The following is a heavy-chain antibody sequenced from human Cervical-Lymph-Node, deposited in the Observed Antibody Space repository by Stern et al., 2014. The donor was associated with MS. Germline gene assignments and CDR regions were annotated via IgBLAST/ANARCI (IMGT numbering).Heavy chain of an antibody. D-gene: IGHD5-12*01. CDR3: ARVGYTGYLVDY. CDR1: GFTFSDYY. CDR2: ISSSGNPI. J-gene: IGHJ4*02. Sequence: VQLVESGGDLVKPGGSLRLSCAASGFTFSDYYMSWIRQAPGKGLEWVSYISSSGNPIYYADSVKGRFTISRDNAKNSLYLQMNSLRAEDTAVFYCARVGYTGYLVDYWGQGTLVTVSS. V-gene: IGHV3-11*01.